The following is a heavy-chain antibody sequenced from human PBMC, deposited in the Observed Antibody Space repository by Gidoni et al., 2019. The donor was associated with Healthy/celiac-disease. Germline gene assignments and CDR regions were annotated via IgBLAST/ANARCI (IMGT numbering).Heavy chain of an antibody. J-gene: IGHJ4*02. V-gene: IGHV2-26*01. CDR1: GFSLSNARMG. CDR2: IFSNDEK. D-gene: IGHD3-10*01. Sequence: VTLKESGPVLVKPTETLTLTCTVPGFSLSNARMGVSWIRQPPRKALEWLAHIFSNDEKSYSTSLKSRLTISKDTSKSQVVLTMTNMDPVDTATYYCARTVVTMVRGVLYFDYWGQGTLVTVSS. CDR3: ARTVVTMVRGVLYFDY.